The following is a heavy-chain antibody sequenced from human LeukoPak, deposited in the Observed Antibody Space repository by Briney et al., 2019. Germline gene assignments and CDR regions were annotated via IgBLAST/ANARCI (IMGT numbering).Heavy chain of an antibody. CDR2: TSGSGATT. D-gene: IGHD3-22*01. V-gene: IGHV3-23*01. J-gene: IGHJ3*02. CDR3: AKEGDYYDSSGHSSTAFDI. Sequence: PGGSLRLSCEASGLTFDNYAMNWVRRAPGKGLEWVSGTSGSGATTYYADSVKGRFTISRDNSKNTLYLQMNSLRADDTALYYCAKEGDYYDSSGHSSTAFDIWGQGTMVAVSS. CDR1: GLTFDNYA.